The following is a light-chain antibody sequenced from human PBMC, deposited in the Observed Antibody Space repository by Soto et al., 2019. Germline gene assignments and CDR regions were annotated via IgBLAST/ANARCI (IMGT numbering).Light chain of an antibody. Sequence: QSVLTQAASVFGALGQAISISCTGTSRDVVAYNYVTWYQQHPGKATRLMIYAVSNRPSGVSKRFSGSKSGNTASLPISGLQAEDEADYYCNSYTSSITYVFGTGAKVTVL. CDR1: SRDVVAYNY. J-gene: IGLJ1*01. V-gene: IGLV2-14*01. CDR3: NSYTSSITYV. CDR2: AVS.